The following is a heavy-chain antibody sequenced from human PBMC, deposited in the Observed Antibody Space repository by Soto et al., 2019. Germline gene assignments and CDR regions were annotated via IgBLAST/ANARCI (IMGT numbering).Heavy chain of an antibody. CDR1: GGTFSNYA. J-gene: IGHJ6*02. CDR3: ARGISTTRYYYYYGMDV. D-gene: IGHD2-2*01. Sequence: VKVSCKASGGTFSNYAISWVRQAPGQGLEWMGGIIPIFRTANYAQKFQGRVTVTADESTSTAYMELSSLRSEDTAVYYCARGISTTRYYYYYGMDVWGQGTTVTVSS. V-gene: IGHV1-69*13. CDR2: IIPIFRTA.